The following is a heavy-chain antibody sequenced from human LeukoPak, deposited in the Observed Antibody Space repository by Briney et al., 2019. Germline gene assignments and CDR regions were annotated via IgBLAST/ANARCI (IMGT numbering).Heavy chain of an antibody. J-gene: IGHJ4*02. CDR2: IIPIFGTA. V-gene: IGHV1-69*05. CDR3: AREGGSYSYGY. D-gene: IGHD1-26*01. Sequence: SVKVSCKASGGTFSSYAISWVRQAPGQGLEWMGGIIPIFGTANYAQKFQGRVTMTRDMSTSTVYMELSSLRSEDTAVYYCAREGGSYSYGYWGQGTLVTVSS. CDR1: GGTFSSYA.